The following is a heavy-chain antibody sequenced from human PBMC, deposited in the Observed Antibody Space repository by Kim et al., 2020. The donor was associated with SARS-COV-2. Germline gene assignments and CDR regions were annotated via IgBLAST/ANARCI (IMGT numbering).Heavy chain of an antibody. V-gene: IGHV3-21*01. CDR1: GFTFSSYS. CDR2: ISSSSSYI. J-gene: IGHJ4*02. D-gene: IGHD3-22*01. CDR3: ARDSRGIDSSGYPIEFDY. Sequence: GGSLRLSCAASGFTFSSYSMNWVRQAPGKGLEWVSSISSSSSYIYYADSVKGRFTISRDNAKNSLYLQMNSLRAEDTAVYYCARDSRGIDSSGYPIEFDYWGQGTLVTVSS.